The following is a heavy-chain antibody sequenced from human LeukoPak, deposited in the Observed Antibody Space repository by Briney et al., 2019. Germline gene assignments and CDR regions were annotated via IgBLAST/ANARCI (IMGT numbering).Heavy chain of an antibody. CDR3: ARAGTYYYDSSGWKDGMDV. CDR2: INRSGST. J-gene: IGHJ6*02. V-gene: IGHV4-34*01. D-gene: IGHD3-22*01. Sequence: SETLSLTCAVYGGSFSGYYWSWIRQPPGKGLEWIGEINRSGSTNYNPSLKSRVTISVDTSKNQFSLKLSSVTAADTAVYYCARAGTYYYDSSGWKDGMDVWGQGTTVTVSS. CDR1: GGSFSGYY.